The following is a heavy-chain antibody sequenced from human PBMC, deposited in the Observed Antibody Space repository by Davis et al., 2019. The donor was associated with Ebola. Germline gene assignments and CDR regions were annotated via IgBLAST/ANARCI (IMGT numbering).Heavy chain of an antibody. J-gene: IGHJ2*01. CDR3: ARNFDL. V-gene: IGHV3-74*01. CDR2: IKRKRNIA. CDR1: GFNINNFW. Sequence: GESLKISCAASGFNINNFWMHWVRQVPGKGLVWVSHIKRKRNIADYADSVKGRFTISRDNAENILYLQMNSLRIEDSGVYYCARNFDLWGRGTLVTVSS.